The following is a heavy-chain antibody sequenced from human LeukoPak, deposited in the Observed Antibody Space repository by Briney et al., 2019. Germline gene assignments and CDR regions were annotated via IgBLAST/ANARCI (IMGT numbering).Heavy chain of an antibody. CDR3: ARVSYDSRWQGPQFFDY. CDR2: IKQDGSQK. CDR1: GFTFSSYW. V-gene: IGHV3-7*05. J-gene: IGHJ4*02. D-gene: IGHD2-8*01. Sequence: GGSLALSCTASGFTFSSYWMSWVRQAPGKGLEWVATIKQDGSQKEYVESVQGRFTVSRDNAKNSLYLHMNRLRAEDTAVYYCARVSYDSRWQGPQFFDYWGQGSLVTVSS.